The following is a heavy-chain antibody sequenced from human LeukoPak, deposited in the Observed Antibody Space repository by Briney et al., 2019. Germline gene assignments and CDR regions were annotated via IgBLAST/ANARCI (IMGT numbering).Heavy chain of an antibody. D-gene: IGHD1-26*01. J-gene: IGHJ3*02. CDR2: ISYHGSDK. CDR1: GFTFSNYG. V-gene: IGHV3-30*18. Sequence: GSLRLSCAASGFTFSNYGMHWVRQAPGKGLEWVAVISYHGSDKYYGDSVKGRFTISRDNAKNSLYLQMNSLRAEDTALYYCAKGLRRVGATAFDIWGQGTMVTVSS. CDR3: AKGLRRVGATAFDI.